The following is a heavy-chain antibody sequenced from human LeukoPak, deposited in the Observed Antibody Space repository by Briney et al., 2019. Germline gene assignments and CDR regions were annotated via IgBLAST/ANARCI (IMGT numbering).Heavy chain of an antibody. Sequence: ASVNVSCTASGYTFTSYYMHWVRQAPGQGLEWMGIINPSGGSTSYAQKFQGRVTMTRDTSTSTVYMELSSLRSEDTAVYYCARDPGVVDDSGYWGQGTLVTVSS. V-gene: IGHV1-46*01. CDR2: INPSGGST. D-gene: IGHD3-22*01. J-gene: IGHJ4*02. CDR1: GYTFTSYY. CDR3: ARDPGVVDDSGY.